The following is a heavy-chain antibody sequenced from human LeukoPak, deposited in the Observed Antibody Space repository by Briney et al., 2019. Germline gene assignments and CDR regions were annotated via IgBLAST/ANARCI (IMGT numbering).Heavy chain of an antibody. Sequence: GASVKLSCKASGYTFTSYYVHWVRQAPGQGLELMGIINPSGGATTYAQKFQGRVTMTRDTSTTTVDMELSSLSAEDTAVYYCARGITGTNFDYWGQGTLVTVSS. V-gene: IGHV1-46*01. CDR1: GYTFTSYY. CDR3: ARGITGTNFDY. CDR2: INPSGGAT. J-gene: IGHJ4*02. D-gene: IGHD1-20*01.